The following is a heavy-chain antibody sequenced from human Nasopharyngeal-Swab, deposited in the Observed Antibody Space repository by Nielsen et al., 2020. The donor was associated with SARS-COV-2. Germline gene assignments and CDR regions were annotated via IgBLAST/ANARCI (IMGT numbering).Heavy chain of an antibody. Sequence: VRQAPGKGLAWVAVISYDGSNKYYADSVKGRFTISRDNSKNTLYQQMNSLRAEDTAVYYCAKDKKARRDSSSWTTDYWGQGTLVTVSS. V-gene: IGHV3-30*18. D-gene: IGHD6-13*01. CDR2: ISYDGSNK. J-gene: IGHJ4*02. CDR3: AKDKKARRDSSSWTTDY.